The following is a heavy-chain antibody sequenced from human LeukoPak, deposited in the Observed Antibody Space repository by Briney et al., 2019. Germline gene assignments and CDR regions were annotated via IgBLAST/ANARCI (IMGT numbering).Heavy chain of an antibody. CDR1: GYTFTSYD. D-gene: IGHD2-15*01. J-gene: IGHJ4*02. CDR3: VKDRCGGGRCYSGTAYFDY. CDR2: MNPNSGNT. Sequence: ASVKVSCKASGYTFTSYDINWVRQATGQGLEWMGWMNPNSGNTGYAQKLQGRVTMTTDTSTSTAYMELRSLRPEDTAMYYCVKDRCGGGRCYSGTAYFDYWGQGTLVTVSS. V-gene: IGHV1-8*02.